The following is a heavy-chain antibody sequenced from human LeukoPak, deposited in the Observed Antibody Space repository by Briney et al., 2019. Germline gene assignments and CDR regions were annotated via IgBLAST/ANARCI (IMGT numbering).Heavy chain of an antibody. CDR1: GFTFSSYA. D-gene: IGHD3-3*01. V-gene: IGHV3-23*01. CDR3: AKLYDFWSGYNDY. Sequence: GGSLRLSCAASGFTFSSYAMSWVRQAPGKGLEWVSAISGSGGSTYYADSVKGRFTIPRDNSKNTLYLQMNSLRAEDTAVYYCAKLYDFWSGYNDYWGQGTLVTVSS. J-gene: IGHJ4*02. CDR2: ISGSGGST.